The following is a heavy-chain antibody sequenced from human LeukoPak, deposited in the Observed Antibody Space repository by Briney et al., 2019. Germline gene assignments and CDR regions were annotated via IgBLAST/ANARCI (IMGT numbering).Heavy chain of an antibody. CDR3: ARGYNYGPGYMDV. CDR1: GFTFSSYT. J-gene: IGHJ6*03. D-gene: IGHD3-10*01. CDR2: ISGSSSYI. V-gene: IGHV3-21*01. Sequence: GGSLRLSCAGTGFTFSSYTMNWVRQAAGKGLEWVSSISGSSSYIYNADSVKGRFSISRDNAKNSLYLQVNSLRAEDTAVYYCARGYNYGPGYMDVWGKGTTVTVSS.